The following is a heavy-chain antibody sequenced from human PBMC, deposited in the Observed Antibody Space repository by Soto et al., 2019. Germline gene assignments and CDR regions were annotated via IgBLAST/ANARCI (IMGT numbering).Heavy chain of an antibody. J-gene: IGHJ4*02. CDR2: ISGSGGST. CDR1: GFTFSSYS. CDR3: AKDGLRYCSSTSCSQFDY. V-gene: IGHV3-23*01. Sequence: GSLRLSCAASGFTFSSYSMSWVRQSPGKGLEWVSAISGSGGSTYYADSVKGRFTISRDNSKNTLYLQMNSLRAEDTAVYYCAKDGLRYCSSTSCSQFDYWGQGPVVTVAS. D-gene: IGHD2-2*01.